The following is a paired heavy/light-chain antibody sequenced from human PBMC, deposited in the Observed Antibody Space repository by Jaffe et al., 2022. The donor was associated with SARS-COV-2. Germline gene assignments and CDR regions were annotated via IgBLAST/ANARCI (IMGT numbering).Heavy chain of an antibody. Sequence: EVQLVESGGGVIQPGGSLRLSCAASGFSFDDYNMHWVRQAPGKGLEWVSLISGDGGRTYYGDSVKGRFIISRDNSKNSLYLQMNSLRTEDTAFYYCAKDTGYRFGHGMDVWGQGTTVTVSS. V-gene: IGHV3-43*02. CDR2: ISGDGGRT. CDR1: GFSFDDYN. CDR3: AKDTGYRFGHGMDV. J-gene: IGHJ6*02. D-gene: IGHD5-18*01.
Light chain of an antibody. J-gene: IGKJ2*01. CDR3: QQSYGAPYT. CDR2: ATS. CDR1: QNISTY. V-gene: IGKV1-39*01. Sequence: DIQMTQSPSSLSASVGDRVTITCRASQNISTYLSWYQQKPGKAPKLLIYATSSLQSGVPSRFSGSGSEADFTLTISSLQPEDFATYFCQQSYGAPYTFGQGTKL.